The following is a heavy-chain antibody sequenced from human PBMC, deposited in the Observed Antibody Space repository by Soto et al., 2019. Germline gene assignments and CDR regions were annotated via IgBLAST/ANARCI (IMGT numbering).Heavy chain of an antibody. Sequence: SETLSLTWTVSGDSMTSSSYYWGWIRQPPGKGLEWVGSIYYSERTSYNSGSTYYSPSLKSRVAISGDTSKGQLSLKLSSVTAADTAVYYCARHTRNQFDPWGQGTLVTVSS. CDR3: ARHTRNQFDP. CDR1: GDSMTSSSYY. V-gene: IGHV4-39*01. CDR2: IYYSERTSYNSGST. J-gene: IGHJ5*02.